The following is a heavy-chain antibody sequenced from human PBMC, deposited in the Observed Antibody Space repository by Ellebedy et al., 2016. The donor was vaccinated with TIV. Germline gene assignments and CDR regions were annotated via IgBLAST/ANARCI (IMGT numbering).Heavy chain of an antibody. CDR3: ARALFVDTAMVTFDY. Sequence: AASVKVSCKASGYTFTSYGISWVRQAPGQGLEWMGWISAYNGNTNYAQKLQGRVTMTTDTSTSTAYMELRSLRSDDTAVYYCARALFVDTAMVTFDYWGQGTLVTVSS. J-gene: IGHJ4*02. CDR2: ISAYNGNT. V-gene: IGHV1-18*01. CDR1: GYTFTSYG. D-gene: IGHD5-18*01.